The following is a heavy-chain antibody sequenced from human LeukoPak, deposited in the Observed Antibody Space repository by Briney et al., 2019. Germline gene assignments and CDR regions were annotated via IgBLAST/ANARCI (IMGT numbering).Heavy chain of an antibody. CDR3: ARRNDREIDY. CDR2: ISSSGSTI. J-gene: IGHJ4*02. V-gene: IGHV3-48*04. CDR1: GFTFSNYA. Sequence: GGSLRLSCAASGFTFSNYAMHWVRQAPGKGLEWVSYISSSGSTIYYADSVKGRFTISRDNAKNSLYLQMNSLRAEDTAVYYCARRNDREIDYWGQGTLVTVSS. D-gene: IGHD1-14*01.